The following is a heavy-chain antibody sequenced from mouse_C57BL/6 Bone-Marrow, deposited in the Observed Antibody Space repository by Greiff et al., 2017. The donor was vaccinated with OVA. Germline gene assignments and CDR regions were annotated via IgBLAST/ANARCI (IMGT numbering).Heavy chain of an antibody. V-gene: IGHV14-4*01. CDR2: IDPENGDT. Sequence: VLLQQSGAELVRPGASVKLSCTASGFNIKDDYMHWVKQRPEQGLEWIGWIDPENGDTEYASKFQGKATITADTSSNTAYLQLSSLTSEDTAVYYCNTWYGYDEWFDYWGKGTMVTVSA. J-gene: IGHJ3*01. CDR1: GFNIKDDY. CDR3: NTWYGYDEWFDY. D-gene: IGHD2-2*01.